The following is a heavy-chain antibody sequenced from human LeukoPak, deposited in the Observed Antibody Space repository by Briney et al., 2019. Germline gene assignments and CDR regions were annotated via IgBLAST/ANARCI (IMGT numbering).Heavy chain of an antibody. Sequence: PSETLSLTCTVSGGSISSYYWSWIRQPPGKGLEWIGYIYYSGSTNYNPSLKSRVTISVDTSKNQFSPKLSSVTAADTAVYYCARDHTYYDILTGYSFGAFDIWGQGTMVTVSS. CDR1: GGSISSYY. CDR3: ARDHTYYDILTGYSFGAFDI. D-gene: IGHD3-9*01. CDR2: IYYSGST. V-gene: IGHV4-59*01. J-gene: IGHJ3*02.